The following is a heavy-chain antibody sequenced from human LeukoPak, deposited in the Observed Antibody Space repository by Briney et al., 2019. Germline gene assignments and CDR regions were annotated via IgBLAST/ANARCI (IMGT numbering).Heavy chain of an antibody. J-gene: IGHJ6*04. CDR1: GFTFSSYS. V-gene: IGHV3-21*01. CDR3: AELGITMIGGV. Sequence: GGSLRLSCSASGFTFSSYSMNWVRQAPGKGLEWVSSISSGSTYIYYADSVKGRFTISRDNAKNSLYLQMNSLRAEDTAVYYCAELGITMIGGVWGKGTTVTISS. D-gene: IGHD3-10*02. CDR2: ISSGSTYI.